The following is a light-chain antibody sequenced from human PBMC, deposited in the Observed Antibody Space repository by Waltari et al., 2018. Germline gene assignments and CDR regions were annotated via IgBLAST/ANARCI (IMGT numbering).Light chain of an antibody. CDR2: DTS. CDR1: TGAVTSGHY. CDR3: LLWYSGARWV. J-gene: IGLJ3*02. Sequence: QAVVTQEPSLTVSPGGTVTLTCGSSTGAVTSGHYPYWFQQKSGQVPRTLIYDTSNKHSWTPARFSGSLLGGKAALTLSGAQPEDEAEYYCLLWYSGARWVFGGGTKLSVL. V-gene: IGLV7-46*01.